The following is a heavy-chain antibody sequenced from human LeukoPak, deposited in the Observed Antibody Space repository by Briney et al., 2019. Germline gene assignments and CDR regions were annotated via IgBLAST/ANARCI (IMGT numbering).Heavy chain of an antibody. D-gene: IGHD6-19*01. J-gene: IGHJ4*02. Sequence: SGGSLRLSCAASGFTFSSYAMSWVRQAPGKGLEWVSAISGSGGSTYYADSVKGRFTISRDNSKNTLYLQMNSLRAEDAAVYYCAKCRWVRQWLVQLFFDYWGQGTLVTVSS. CDR2: ISGSGGST. CDR1: GFTFSSYA. CDR3: AKCRWVRQWLVQLFFDY. V-gene: IGHV3-23*01.